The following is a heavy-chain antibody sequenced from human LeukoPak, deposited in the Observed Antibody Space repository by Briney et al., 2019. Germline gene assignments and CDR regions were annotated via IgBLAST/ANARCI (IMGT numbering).Heavy chain of an antibody. CDR2: IYTSGST. Sequence: SETLSLTCSVSGGSISSYYWSWIRQPPGKGLEWIGYIYTSGSTNYNPSLKSRVTISVDTSKNQFSLKLSSVTAADTAVYYCARLSRLVPDYDFWSGPKDYYFDYWGQGTLVTVSS. CDR1: GGSISSYY. D-gene: IGHD3-3*01. V-gene: IGHV4-4*09. J-gene: IGHJ4*02. CDR3: ARLSRLVPDYDFWSGPKDYYFDY.